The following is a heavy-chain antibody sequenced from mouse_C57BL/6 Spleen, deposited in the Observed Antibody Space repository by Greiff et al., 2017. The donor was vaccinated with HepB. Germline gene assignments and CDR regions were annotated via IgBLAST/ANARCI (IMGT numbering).Heavy chain of an antibody. CDR3: ARGGMVTMWDWYFDV. CDR1: GYTFTSYW. Sequence: QVQLQQPGAELVRPGSSVKLSCKASGYTFTSYWMDWVKQRPGQGLEWIGNIYPSDSETHYNQKFKDKATLTVDKSSSTAYMQLSSLTSEDSAVYCGARGGMVTMWDWYFDVWGTGTTVTVSS. V-gene: IGHV1-61*01. J-gene: IGHJ1*03. CDR2: IYPSDSET. D-gene: IGHD2-3*01.